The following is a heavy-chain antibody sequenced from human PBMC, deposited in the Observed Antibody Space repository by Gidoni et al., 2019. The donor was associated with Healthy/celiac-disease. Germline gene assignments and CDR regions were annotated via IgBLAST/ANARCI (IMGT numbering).Heavy chain of an antibody. D-gene: IGHD5-12*01. J-gene: IGHJ4*02. Sequence: EVQLVESGGGLVQPGRSLRLSCAASGFTFDDYAMHWVRQAPGKGLEWVSGISWNSGSIGYADSVKGRFTISRDNAKNSLYLQMNSLRAEDTALYYCARGDGYNFFVPFDYWGQGTLVTVSS. CDR3: ARGDGYNFFVPFDY. CDR2: ISWNSGSI. CDR1: GFTFDDYA. V-gene: IGHV3-9*01.